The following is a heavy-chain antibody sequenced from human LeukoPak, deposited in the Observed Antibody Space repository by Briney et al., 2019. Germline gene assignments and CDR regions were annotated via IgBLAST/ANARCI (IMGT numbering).Heavy chain of an antibody. J-gene: IGHJ4*02. Sequence: PGRSLRLSCAASGFTFSSYGMHWVRQAPGKGLEWVAVISYDGSNKYYADSVKDRFTISRDNSKNTLYLQMNSLRAEDTAVYYCAKVYGFWSGFDYWGQGTLVTVSS. CDR3: AKVYGFWSGFDY. V-gene: IGHV3-30*18. CDR2: ISYDGSNK. CDR1: GFTFSSYG. D-gene: IGHD3-3*01.